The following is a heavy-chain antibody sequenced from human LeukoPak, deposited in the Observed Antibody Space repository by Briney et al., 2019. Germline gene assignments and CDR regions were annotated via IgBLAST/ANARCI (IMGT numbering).Heavy chain of an antibody. CDR3: ARDGTSTDDY. CDR1: GYTFSNFG. V-gene: IGHV1-18*01. Sequence: ASVRVSCKTSGYTFSNFGINWARQAPGQGLEWMGWISGNNDNPNYGQKFQGRFTVTTDSSTSTAYMELRNLRFDDTAVYYCARDGTSTDDYWGQGTLVTVSS. J-gene: IGHJ4*02. CDR2: ISGNNDNP. D-gene: IGHD2-2*01.